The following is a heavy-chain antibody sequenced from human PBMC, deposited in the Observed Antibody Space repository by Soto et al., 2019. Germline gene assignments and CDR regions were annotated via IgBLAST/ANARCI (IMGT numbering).Heavy chain of an antibody. CDR2: ISYDGSNK. Sequence: QVQLVESGGGVVQPGRSLRLSCAASGFAFSSYAMHWVRQAPGKGLEWVAVISYDGSNKYYADSVKGRFTISRDNSKNTLYLQMNSLRAEDTAVYYSARDLSGSGDWGQGTLVTVSS. V-gene: IGHV3-30-3*01. J-gene: IGHJ4*02. D-gene: IGHD3-10*01. CDR1: GFAFSSYA. CDR3: ARDLSGSGD.